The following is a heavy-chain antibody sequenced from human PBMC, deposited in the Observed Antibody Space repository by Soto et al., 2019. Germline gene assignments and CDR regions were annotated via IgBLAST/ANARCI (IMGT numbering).Heavy chain of an antibody. Sequence: ASVKVSCKASGYTFTSYGISWVRQAPGQGLEWMRWISAYNGNTNYAQKLQGRVTMTTDTSTSTAYMELRSLRSDDTAVYYCARDGDSSDYYYYGMDVWGQGTTVTVSS. D-gene: IGHD3-22*01. V-gene: IGHV1-18*01. J-gene: IGHJ6*02. CDR1: GYTFTSYG. CDR2: ISAYNGNT. CDR3: ARDGDSSDYYYYGMDV.